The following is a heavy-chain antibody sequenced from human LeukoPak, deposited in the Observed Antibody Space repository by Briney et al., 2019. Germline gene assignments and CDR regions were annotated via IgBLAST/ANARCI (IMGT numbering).Heavy chain of an antibody. CDR3: ARAYDSTFPHYYYMDV. CDR1: GFIFSSYW. Sequence: GGSLRLSCVASGFIFSSYWMHWVRQAPGKGLLWVSRINSDGSSTSYADSVKGRFTVSRDNAKNTLYLQMNSLRAEDTAVYYCARAYDSTFPHYYYMDVWGKGTTVTISS. CDR2: INSDGSST. D-gene: IGHD3-22*01. J-gene: IGHJ6*03. V-gene: IGHV3-74*01.